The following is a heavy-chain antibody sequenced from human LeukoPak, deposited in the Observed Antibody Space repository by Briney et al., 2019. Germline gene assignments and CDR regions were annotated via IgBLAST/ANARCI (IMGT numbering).Heavy chain of an antibody. Sequence: GESLKISCKGSGYSFTSYWIGWVRQMPGKGLEWMGIIYPGDSDTRYSPSFQGQVAISADKSISTAYLQWSSLKASDTAMYYCARDRGYGSGSYYNVGSSYYYMDVWGKGTTVTISS. D-gene: IGHD3-10*01. CDR2: IYPGDSDT. CDR3: ARDRGYGSGSYYNVGSSYYYMDV. CDR1: GYSFTSYW. J-gene: IGHJ6*03. V-gene: IGHV5-51*01.